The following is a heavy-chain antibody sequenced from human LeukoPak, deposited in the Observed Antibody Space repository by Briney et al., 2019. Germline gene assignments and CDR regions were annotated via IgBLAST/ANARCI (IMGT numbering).Heavy chain of an antibody. D-gene: IGHD3-10*01. J-gene: IGHJ4*02. CDR1: GFIFRNYW. Sequence: GGSLRLSCAAAGFIFRNYWMGWVRQAPGKGLEWVANINEDGSEKYYVDAVKGRFIISRDNAKNSLYLQMNILRAEDTAVFYCLSGSGHCGQGTLVTVSS. V-gene: IGHV3-7*01. CDR2: INEDGSEK. CDR3: LSGSGH.